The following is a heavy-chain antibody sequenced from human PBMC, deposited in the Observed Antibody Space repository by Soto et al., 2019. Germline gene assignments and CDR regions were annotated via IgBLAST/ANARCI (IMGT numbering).Heavy chain of an antibody. Sequence: GGSLRLSCAASGFTFSDAWMSWVRQAPGKGLEWVGRIKSKTDGGTTDYAAPVKGRFTISRDDSKNTLYLQMNSLKTEDTAVYYCTTDSFPVSSNYDYIWGSYRQRYYMDVWGNGTTVTVSS. V-gene: IGHV3-15*01. CDR2: IKSKTDGGTT. CDR1: GFTFSDAW. CDR3: TTDSFPVSSNYDYIWGSYRQRYYMDV. D-gene: IGHD3-16*02. J-gene: IGHJ6*03.